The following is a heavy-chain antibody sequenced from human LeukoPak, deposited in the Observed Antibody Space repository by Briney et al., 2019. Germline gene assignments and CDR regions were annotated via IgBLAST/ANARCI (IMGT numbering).Heavy chain of an antibody. J-gene: IGHJ4*02. CDR3: ASVGWFGELFVDY. D-gene: IGHD3-10*01. V-gene: IGHV3-21*01. CDR2: ISSSSSYI. Sequence: GGSLRLSCAASGFTFSSYSMNWVRQAPGKGLEWVSSISSSSSYIYYADSVKGRFTISRDNAKNSLYLQMNSLRAEDTAAYYCASVGWFGELFVDYWGQGTLVTVSS. CDR1: GFTFSSYS.